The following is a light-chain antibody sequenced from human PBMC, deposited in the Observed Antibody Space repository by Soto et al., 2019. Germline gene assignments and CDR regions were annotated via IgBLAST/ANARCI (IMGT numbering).Light chain of an antibody. CDR2: RNN. CDR1: SSNIGSNY. J-gene: IGLJ2*01. CDR3: AAWDDSPRGGV. V-gene: IGLV1-47*01. Sequence: QSVLTQPPLASGTPGQRVTISCSGSSSNIGSNYVYWYQQLPGTAPKLLIYRNNQRPSGVPDRFSGSKSGTSASLAISGLRSEDEADYYCAAWDDSPRGGVFGGGTKVTVL.